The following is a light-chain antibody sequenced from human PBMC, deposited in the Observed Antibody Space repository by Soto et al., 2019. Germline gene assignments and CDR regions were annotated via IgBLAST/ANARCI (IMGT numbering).Light chain of an antibody. Sequence: EIVLTQSPGTLSLSPGERATLSCRASQSVSSNYWAWYQVKPGQAPRLLIYGASSRATGIPDRFSGSGSGTDFTLTISRLEPEDFAVYYCQQYVRSPPWTFGQGTKVDLK. CDR2: GAS. V-gene: IGKV3-20*01. J-gene: IGKJ1*01. CDR3: QQYVRSPPWT. CDR1: QSVSSNY.